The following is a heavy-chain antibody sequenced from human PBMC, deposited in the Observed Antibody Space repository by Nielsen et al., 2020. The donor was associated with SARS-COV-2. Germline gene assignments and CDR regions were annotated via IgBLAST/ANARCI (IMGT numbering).Heavy chain of an antibody. J-gene: IGHJ6*02. V-gene: IGHV3-23*01. CDR2: ISGSGGST. CDR1: GFTFSSYA. CDR3: ARDGDWAELGNGMDV. D-gene: IGHD1-26*01. Sequence: GESLKISCAASGFTFSSYAMSWVRQAPGKGLEWVSAISGSGGSTYYADSVKGRFTISRDNSKNTLYLQMNSLRAEDTAVYYCARDGDWAELGNGMDVWGQGTTVTVSS.